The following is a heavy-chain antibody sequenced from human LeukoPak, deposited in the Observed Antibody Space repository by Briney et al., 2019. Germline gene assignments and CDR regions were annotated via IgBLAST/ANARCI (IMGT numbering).Heavy chain of an antibody. Sequence: ASMKVSCKASGYTFTGYYMHWVRQAPGQGLEWMGWINPNSGGTNYAQKFQGRVTMTRDTSISTAYMELSRLRSDDTAVYYCATLEYYDFWSGYGWGQGTLVTVSS. CDR1: GYTFTGYY. CDR2: INPNSGGT. D-gene: IGHD3-3*01. CDR3: ATLEYYDFWSGYG. J-gene: IGHJ4*02. V-gene: IGHV1-2*02.